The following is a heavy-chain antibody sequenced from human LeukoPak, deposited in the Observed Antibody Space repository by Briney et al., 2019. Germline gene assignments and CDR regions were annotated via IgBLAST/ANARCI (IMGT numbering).Heavy chain of an antibody. D-gene: IGHD1-1*01. CDR2: IKSDGSGI. Sequence: GSLRLSSDASGFSFSRDSMDWVRQAPGKGLVWVSRIKSDGSGIIYADSVKGRFTISRDNARNTLHLQMNSLRVDDTATYYCARDYNGRSYWGQGTLVTVSS. CDR3: ARDYNGRSY. CDR1: GFSFSRDS. J-gene: IGHJ4*02. V-gene: IGHV3-74*01.